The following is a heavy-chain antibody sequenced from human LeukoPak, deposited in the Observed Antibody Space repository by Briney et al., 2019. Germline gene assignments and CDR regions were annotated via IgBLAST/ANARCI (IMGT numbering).Heavy chain of an antibody. CDR2: ISSSGSTK. Sequence: PGGSLRLSCAASGFTFSTYNMNWVRQAPGKGLEWVSYISSSGSTKYYADSVKGRFTISRDNAKNSLYLQMNSLRVEDTAVYYCARAEMATITIDYWGQGTLVTVSS. CDR3: ARAEMATITIDY. CDR1: GFTFSTYN. D-gene: IGHD5-24*01. J-gene: IGHJ4*02. V-gene: IGHV3-48*03.